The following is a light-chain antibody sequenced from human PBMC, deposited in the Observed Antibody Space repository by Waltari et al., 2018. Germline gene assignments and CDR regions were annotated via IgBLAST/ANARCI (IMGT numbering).Light chain of an antibody. V-gene: IGLV1-51*01. Sequence: QSVLTQPASVSAAPGQKVTISCSGRSSNIGNNYVSWYQHVPGTAPKAPIYNNNERPSGIPDRFAGSKSGTAATLGITGLQTGDEADYYCGAWDSSLNSLVFGGGTKVTVL. J-gene: IGLJ2*01. CDR1: SSNIGNNY. CDR3: GAWDSSLNSLV. CDR2: NNN.